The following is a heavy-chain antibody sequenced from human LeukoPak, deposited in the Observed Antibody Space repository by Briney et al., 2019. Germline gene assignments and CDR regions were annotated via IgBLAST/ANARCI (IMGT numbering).Heavy chain of an antibody. CDR2: TYYRSKWYN. CDR3: ARDQSTGAGTWYAFDI. J-gene: IGHJ3*02. Sequence: SQTLSLTCAISGDSVSSNSSAWNWIRQSPSRGLEWLGRTYYRSKWYNDYAVSVKSRITINPDTSKNQFSLQLNSVTPEDTAVYYCARDQSTGAGTWYAFDIWGQGTMVTVSS. CDR1: GDSVSSNSSA. D-gene: IGHD6-19*01. V-gene: IGHV6-1*01.